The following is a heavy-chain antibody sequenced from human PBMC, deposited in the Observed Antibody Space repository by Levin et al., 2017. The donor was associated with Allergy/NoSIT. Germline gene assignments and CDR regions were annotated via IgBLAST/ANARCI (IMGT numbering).Heavy chain of an antibody. J-gene: IGHJ6*02. CDR3: ARDGIYRQRGTYYYYGMDV. V-gene: IGHV4-59*01. CDR2: IYYSGST. Sequence: PSETLSLTCTVSGGSISSYYWSWIRQPPGKGLEWIGYIYYSGSTNYNPSLKSRVTISVDTSKNQFSLKLSSVTAADTAVYYCARDGIYRQRGTYYYYGMDVWGQGTTVTVSS. CDR1: GGSISSYY. D-gene: IGHD7-27*01.